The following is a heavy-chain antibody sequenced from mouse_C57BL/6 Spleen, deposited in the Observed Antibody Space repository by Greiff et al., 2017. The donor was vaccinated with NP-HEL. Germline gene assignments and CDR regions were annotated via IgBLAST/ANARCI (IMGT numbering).Heavy chain of an antibody. CDR3: ARRGRGGYFGV. CDR1: GYAFSSSW. V-gene: IGHV1-82*01. CDR2: IYPGDGDT. Sequence: QVQLQQSGPELVKPGASVKISCKASGYAFSSSWMNWVKQRPGKGLEWIGRIYPGDGDTNYNGKFKGKATLTADKTSSTAYMQLSSLAYEDSAVYFWARRGRGGYFGVWGTGTTVTVSS. D-gene: IGHD3-3*01. J-gene: IGHJ1*03.